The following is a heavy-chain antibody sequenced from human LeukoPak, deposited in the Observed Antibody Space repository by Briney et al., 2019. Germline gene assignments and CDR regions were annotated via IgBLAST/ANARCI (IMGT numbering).Heavy chain of an antibody. Sequence: GGSLRLSCAASGFSFTYYYMSWIRQTPAKGLEWVSYISSSSDAIYYADSVKGRFTISRDNAENLLHLQMNSLRADDTAVYYCARKHAQRAHDYWGQGTLVTVSS. CDR3: ARKHAQRAHDY. CDR2: ISSSSDAI. V-gene: IGHV3-11*01. CDR1: GFSFTYYY. J-gene: IGHJ4*02.